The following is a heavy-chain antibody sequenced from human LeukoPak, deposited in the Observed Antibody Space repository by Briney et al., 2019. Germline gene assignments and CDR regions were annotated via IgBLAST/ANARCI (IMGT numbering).Heavy chain of an antibody. V-gene: IGHV4-59*08. D-gene: IGHD1-26*01. CDR1: GGSISSYY. CDR3: ARSPYSGSLDAFDI. J-gene: IGHJ3*02. CDR2: IYYSGST. Sequence: SETLSLTCTVSGGSISSYYWSWIRPPPGKGLEWIGYIYYSGSTNYNPSLKSRVTISVDTSKNQFSLKLSSVTAADTAVYYCARSPYSGSLDAFDIWGQGTMVTVSS.